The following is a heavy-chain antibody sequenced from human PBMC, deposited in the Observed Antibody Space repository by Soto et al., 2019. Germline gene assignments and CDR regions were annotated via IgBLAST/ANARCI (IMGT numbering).Heavy chain of an antibody. V-gene: IGHV4-59*01. CDR2: IYYSGST. CDR1: GGSISSYY. Sequence: SETLSLTCTVSGGSISSYYWSWIRQPPGKGLEWIGYIYYSGSTNYNPSLKSRVTISVDTSKNQFSLKLSSVTAADTAVYYCAAVSNLGYYDILTGSNYFDYWGQRTLVTVSS. CDR3: AAVSNLGYYDILTGSNYFDY. D-gene: IGHD3-9*01. J-gene: IGHJ4*02.